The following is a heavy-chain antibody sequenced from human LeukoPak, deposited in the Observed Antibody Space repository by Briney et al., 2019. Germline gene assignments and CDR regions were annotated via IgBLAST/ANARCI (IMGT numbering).Heavy chain of an antibody. CDR1: GFTFSTYA. J-gene: IGHJ4*02. D-gene: IGHD6-19*01. V-gene: IGHV3-23*01. CDR3: GKTTTGYSSGQKPAWPVDY. Sequence: GGSLRLSCAASGFTFSTYAMSWVRQAPGKGLEWVSTISGSGANTYYADSAKGRFTISRDNSKNTVYLQINSLRAEDTAVYYCGKTTTGYSSGQKPAWPVDYWGQGTLVTVSS. CDR2: ISGSGANT.